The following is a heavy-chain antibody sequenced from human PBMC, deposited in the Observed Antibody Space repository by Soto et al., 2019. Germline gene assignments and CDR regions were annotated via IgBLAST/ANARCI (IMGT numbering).Heavy chain of an antibody. D-gene: IGHD6-13*01. J-gene: IGHJ6*02. CDR1: GFTFSSYG. Sequence: GESLKISCAASGFTFSSYGMHWVRQAPGKGLEWVAVIWYDGSNKYYADSVKGRFTISRDNSKNTLYLQMNSLRAEDTAVYYCARDQVTAAGIGYYYGMDVWGQGTTVTVSS. CDR3: ARDQVTAAGIGYYYGMDV. CDR2: IWYDGSNK. V-gene: IGHV3-33*01.